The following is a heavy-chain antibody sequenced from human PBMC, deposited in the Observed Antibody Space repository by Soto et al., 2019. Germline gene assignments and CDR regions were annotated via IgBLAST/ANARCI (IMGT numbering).Heavy chain of an antibody. CDR1: GFTFRNFG. D-gene: IGHD2-2*01. CDR3: ARDRAITDFDF. CDR2: IWNDGSNK. V-gene: IGHV3-33*01. Sequence: GALRLSCVASGFTFRNFGMHWVRQAPGKGLEWVAFIWNDGSNKYYVDSVKGRFTISRDNSKNTLYLQMDSLRGEDTAVYYCARDRAITDFDFWGQGDLVTVS. J-gene: IGHJ4*02.